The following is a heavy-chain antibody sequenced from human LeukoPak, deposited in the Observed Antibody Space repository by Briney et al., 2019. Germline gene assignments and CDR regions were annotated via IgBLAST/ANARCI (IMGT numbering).Heavy chain of an antibody. CDR3: TRGSRYCSSGSCYGWFDP. J-gene: IGHJ3*01. D-gene: IGHD2-15*01. CDR1: GGSISSYY. CDR2: IYYSGST. Sequence: SETLSLTCTVSGGSISSYYWSWIRQPPGKGLEWIGYIYYSGSTNYNPSLKSRVTISVDTSKNQFSLKLNSVTAADTAIYYCTRGSRYCSSGSCYGWFDPWGQGTMVTVSS. V-gene: IGHV4-59*01.